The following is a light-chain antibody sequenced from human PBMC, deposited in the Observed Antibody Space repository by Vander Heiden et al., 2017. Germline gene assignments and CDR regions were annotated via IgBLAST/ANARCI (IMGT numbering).Light chain of an antibody. J-gene: IGKJ4*01. CDR1: QRLLQSNGYNY. Sequence: DIVVHQYPLSLPVTPREPASISVRSSQRLLQSNGYNYVDWYLQKPGQSPQLLFYLGSHRASGVPDRFSGSGSGTDFTLRINSVEAGDVGVYYCMQVLQTPVTFGGGTKVELK. CDR3: MQVLQTPVT. CDR2: LGS. V-gene: IGKV2-28*01.